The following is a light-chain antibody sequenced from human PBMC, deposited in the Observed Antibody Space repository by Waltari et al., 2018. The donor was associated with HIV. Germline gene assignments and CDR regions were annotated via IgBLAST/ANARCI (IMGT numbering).Light chain of an antibody. CDR1: TSDVGAYNY. V-gene: IGLV2-8*01. CDR2: AVN. Sequence: QSALTPPPSASGSPGQSVTISCTGTTSDVGAYNYVSWYQQHPGKAPKLMIYAVNKRPSGVPDRFSGSKSGNTASLTVSGLQTEDEADYYCSAYAGSTYVFGTGTTITVL. J-gene: IGLJ1*01. CDR3: SAYAGSTYV.